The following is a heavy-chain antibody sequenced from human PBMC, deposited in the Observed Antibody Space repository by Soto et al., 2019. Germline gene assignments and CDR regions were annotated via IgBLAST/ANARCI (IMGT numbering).Heavy chain of an antibody. J-gene: IGHJ5*02. CDR1: GGSIISYY. CDR2: IYYSGST. D-gene: IGHD6-19*01. CDR3: ARELSYSSGWYNMNWFDP. V-gene: IGHV4-59*01. Sequence: SETLSLTCTVSGGSIISYYWSWIRQPPWKGLEWIGYIYYSGSTNYNPSLKSRVTISVDTSKNQFSLKLSSVTAADTAVYYCARELSYSSGWYNMNWFDPWGQGTLVTVSS.